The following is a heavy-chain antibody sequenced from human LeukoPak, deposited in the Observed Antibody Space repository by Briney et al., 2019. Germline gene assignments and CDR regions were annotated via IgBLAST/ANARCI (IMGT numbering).Heavy chain of an antibody. CDR1: GGTFSSYA. J-gene: IGHJ5*02. Sequence: GASVKVSCKASGGTFSSYAISWVRQAPGQGLEWMGGIIPIFGTANYAQKFQGRVTITTDESTSTAYMELSSLRSEDTAVYYCAREYCTNGVCPPTNWFDPWGQGTLVTVSS. V-gene: IGHV1-69*05. CDR3: AREYCTNGVCPPTNWFDP. CDR2: IIPIFGTA. D-gene: IGHD2-8*01.